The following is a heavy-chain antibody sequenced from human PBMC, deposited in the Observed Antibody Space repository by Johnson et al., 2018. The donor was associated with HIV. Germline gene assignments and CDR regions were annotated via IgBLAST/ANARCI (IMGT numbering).Heavy chain of an antibody. CDR3: AREPRGPSSGSRIPDAFDI. Sequence: QVQLVESGGGVVQPGRSLRLSCAASGFTFSSYAMHWVRQAPGKGLAWVAVISYDGSNKYYADSVKGRFTISRDNSKNTLYLQMNSLRAEDTAVYYCAREPRGPSSGSRIPDAFDIWGQGTMVTVSS. CDR1: GFTFSSYA. V-gene: IGHV3-30-3*01. J-gene: IGHJ3*02. CDR2: ISYDGSNK. D-gene: IGHD3-10*01.